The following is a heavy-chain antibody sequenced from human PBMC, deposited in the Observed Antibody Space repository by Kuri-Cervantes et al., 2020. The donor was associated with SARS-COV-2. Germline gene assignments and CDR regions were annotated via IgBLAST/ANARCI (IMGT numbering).Heavy chain of an antibody. Sequence: GESLKISCAASGSTFSDYGMHWVRQAPGKGLEWVAVISYDGSNKYYADSVKGRFTISRDNSKNTLYLQMNSLRAEDTAVYYCARGPLVVAATLYYYYYYGMDVWGQGTTVTVSS. D-gene: IGHD2-15*01. CDR1: GSTFSDYG. V-gene: IGHV3-30*19. J-gene: IGHJ6*02. CDR3: ARGPLVVAATLYYYYYYGMDV. CDR2: ISYDGSNK.